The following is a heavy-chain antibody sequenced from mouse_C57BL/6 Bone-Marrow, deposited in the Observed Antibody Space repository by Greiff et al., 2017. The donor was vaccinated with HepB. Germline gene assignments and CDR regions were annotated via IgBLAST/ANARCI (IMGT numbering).Heavy chain of an antibody. CDR1: GYTFTSYW. D-gene: IGHD2-4*01. CDR3: ARRGNRLRRAFDY. J-gene: IGHJ2*01. V-gene: IGHV1-64*01. CDR2: IHPNSGST. Sequence: QVQLQQPGAELVKPGASVMLSCKASGYTFTSYWMHWVKQRPGQGLEWIGMIHPNSGSTNYNEKFKSKATLTVDKSSSTAYMQLSSLTSEDSAVYYCARRGNRLRRAFDYWGQGTTLTVSS.